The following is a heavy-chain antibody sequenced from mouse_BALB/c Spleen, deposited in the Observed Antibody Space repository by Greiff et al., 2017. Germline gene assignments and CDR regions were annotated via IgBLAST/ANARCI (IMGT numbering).Heavy chain of an antibody. CDR3: ARAYGNWYFDD. J-gene: IGHJ1*01. Sequence: VQVVESGPGLVAPSQSLSITCTVSGFSLTGYGVNWVRQPPGQGLEWLGMICGDGSTDYKSALKSRLSISKDNSKSQVFLKMNSLQTDDKARYFWARAYGNWYFDDWGAGTTVTVSS. V-gene: IGHV2-6-7*01. D-gene: IGHD2-1*01. CDR2: ICGDGST. CDR1: GFSLTGYG.